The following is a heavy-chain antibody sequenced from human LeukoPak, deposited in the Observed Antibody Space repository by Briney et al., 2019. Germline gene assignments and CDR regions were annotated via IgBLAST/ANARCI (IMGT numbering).Heavy chain of an antibody. CDR1: GYSISSGYY. D-gene: IGHD6-13*01. V-gene: IGHV4-38-2*02. Sequence: SETLSLTCTVFGYSISSGYYWGWIRQPPGKGLEWIGSIYHSGSTYYNPSLKSRVTISVDTSKNQFSLKLSSVTAADTAVYYCARAYSSSPNWFDPWGQGTLVTVSS. CDR3: ARAYSSSPNWFDP. CDR2: IYHSGST. J-gene: IGHJ5*02.